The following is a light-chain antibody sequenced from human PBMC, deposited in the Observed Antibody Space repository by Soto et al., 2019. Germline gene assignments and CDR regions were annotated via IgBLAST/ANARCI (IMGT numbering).Light chain of an antibody. V-gene: IGKV1-5*03. Sequence: DIQMTQSPSTLSASVGDSVTITCRASQSISPWLAWYQQKPGKAPTLLIYKASSLEGGVPSRFSGSGSGTDFNITISSLQPDDFATYYCQQYNTYPLTFGCGTTVEMK. CDR2: KAS. J-gene: IGKJ4*01. CDR1: QSISPW. CDR3: QQYNTYPLT.